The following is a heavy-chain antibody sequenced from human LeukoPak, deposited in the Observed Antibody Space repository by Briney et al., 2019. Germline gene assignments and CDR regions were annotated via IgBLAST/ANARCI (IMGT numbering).Heavy chain of an antibody. CDR2: INHSGST. CDR1: GGSFSGYY. J-gene: IGHJ4*02. CDR3: ARGAIPSGNKSRGGFDY. V-gene: IGHV4-34*01. Sequence: SETLSLTCAVYGGSFSGYYWSWIRQPPGKGLEWIGEINHSGSTNYNPSLKSRVTISVDTSKNQFSLKLSSVTAADTAVYYCARGAIPSGNKSRGGFDYWGQGTLVTVSS. D-gene: IGHD1-26*01.